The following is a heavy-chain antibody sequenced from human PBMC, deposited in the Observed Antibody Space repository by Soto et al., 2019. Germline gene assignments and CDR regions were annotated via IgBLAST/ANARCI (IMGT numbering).Heavy chain of an antibody. J-gene: IGHJ6*02. Sequence: PGGSLRLSCAASGFTFSSYWMHWVRQAPGKGLVWVSRINSDGSSTSYADSVKGRFTISRDNAKNTLYLQMNSLRAEDTAVYYCARQWSGPVRNYYYYYGMDVWGQGTTVTVSS. D-gene: IGHD2-15*01. V-gene: IGHV3-74*01. CDR3: ARQWSGPVRNYYYYYGMDV. CDR1: GFTFSSYW. CDR2: INSDGSST.